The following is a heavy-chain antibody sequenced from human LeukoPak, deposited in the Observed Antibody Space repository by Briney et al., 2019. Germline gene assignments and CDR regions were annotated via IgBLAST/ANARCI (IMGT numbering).Heavy chain of an antibody. D-gene: IGHD3-3*01. CDR1: GFTFSSYA. CDR3: ANVASLYDFWSGYSG. J-gene: IGHJ4*02. CDR2: ISGSVGST. V-gene: IGHV3-23*01. Sequence: PGGSLRLSCAASGFTFSSYAMSWVRQPPGKGLEWVSAISGSVGSTYYADSVKGRFTISRDNSKNTLYLQMNSLRAEDTAVYYCANVASLYDFWSGYSGWGQGTLVSVSS.